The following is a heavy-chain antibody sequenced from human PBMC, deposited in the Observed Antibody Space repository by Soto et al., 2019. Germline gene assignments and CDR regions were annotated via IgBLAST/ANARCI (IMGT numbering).Heavy chain of an antibody. Sequence: QVQLVQSGAEVKKPGSSVKVSCKASGGTFSSYTISWVRQAPGQGLEWMGRIIPILGIANYAQKFQGRVTITADKSTSTAYMELSGLRSEGTAVYYCATGEGGGDQFRRFDYWGQGTLVTVSS. J-gene: IGHJ4*02. CDR1: GGTFSSYT. V-gene: IGHV1-69*02. CDR2: IIPILGIA. D-gene: IGHD3-10*01. CDR3: ATGEGGGDQFRRFDY.